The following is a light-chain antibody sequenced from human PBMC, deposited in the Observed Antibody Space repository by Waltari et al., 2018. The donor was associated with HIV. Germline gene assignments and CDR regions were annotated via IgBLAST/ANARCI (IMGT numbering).Light chain of an antibody. CDR1: SSDVGAYNS. Sequence: QSALTQPASVSGSPGQSITIPCTGTSSDVGAYNSFSWYQHHPGKAPKLVIFDVSERPTGISNRFSGSKSGNTASLTISGLQAEDEADFYCTSYINNGALVFGGGTKLTVL. J-gene: IGLJ2*01. V-gene: IGLV2-14*03. CDR3: TSYINNGALV. CDR2: DVS.